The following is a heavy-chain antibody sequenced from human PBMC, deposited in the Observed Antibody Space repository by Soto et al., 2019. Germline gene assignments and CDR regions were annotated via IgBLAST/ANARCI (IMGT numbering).Heavy chain of an antibody. CDR3: ARDPSSFYYDSSGYYFPWFDP. CDR2: IYHSGST. CDR1: GYSISSGYY. D-gene: IGHD3-22*01. V-gene: IGHV4-38-2*02. J-gene: IGHJ5*02. Sequence: SETLSLTCAVSGYSISSGYYWGWSRQPPGKGVGGIGSIYHSGSTYYNPSLKSRVTISVDTSKNQYSLKLSSVTAADTAVYYCARDPSSFYYDSSGYYFPWFDPWGKGTLVTVSS.